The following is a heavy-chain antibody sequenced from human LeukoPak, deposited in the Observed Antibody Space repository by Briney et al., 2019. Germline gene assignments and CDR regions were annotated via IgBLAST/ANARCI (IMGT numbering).Heavy chain of an antibody. D-gene: IGHD5-24*01. CDR2: INSSSSYI. V-gene: IGHV3-21*01. Sequence: GGSLRLSCKASGFTFTTYSMTWVRQAPGKGLEWVSSINSSSSYIYYADSVKGRFTISRDTAKSSVYLQMNSLRAEDTAVYYCARGPSLKMATIGGDYWGQGTLVTVSS. J-gene: IGHJ4*02. CDR1: GFTFTTYS. CDR3: ARGPSLKMATIGGDY.